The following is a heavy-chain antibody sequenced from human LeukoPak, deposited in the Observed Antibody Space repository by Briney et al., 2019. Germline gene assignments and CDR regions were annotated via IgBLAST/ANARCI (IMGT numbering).Heavy chain of an antibody. CDR3: TRVNYYDSSSFYYGYFDC. J-gene: IGHJ4*02. CDR2: IRSKAYGGRP. D-gene: IGHD3-22*01. CDR1: GFTFGNHA. Sequence: GRSLRLSCTASGFTFGNHAMSWVRQAPGKGLEWVGFIRSKAYGGRPDYAASVQGRFTITGDDSESIAYLQMNSLKTEDTGVYYCTRVNYYDSSSFYYGYFDCWGQGTLVTVSS. V-gene: IGHV3-49*04.